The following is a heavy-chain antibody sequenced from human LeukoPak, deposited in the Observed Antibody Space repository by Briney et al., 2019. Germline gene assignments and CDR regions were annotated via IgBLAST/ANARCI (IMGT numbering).Heavy chain of an antibody. CDR3: ARGAPLENYYYYGMDV. CDR1: GGSISGYH. J-gene: IGHJ6*02. Sequence: SETLSLTCSVSGGSISGYHWSWIRQPPGKGLEWIGYIYYSGSSGSTNYNPSLKSRVTISVDTSKNQFSLKLSSVTAADTAVYYCARGAPLENYYYYGMDVWGQGTTVTVSS. D-gene: IGHD3-3*01. CDR2: IYYSGSSGST. V-gene: IGHV4-59*12.